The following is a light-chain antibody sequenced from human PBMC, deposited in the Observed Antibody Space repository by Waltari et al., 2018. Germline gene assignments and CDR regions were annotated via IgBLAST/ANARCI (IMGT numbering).Light chain of an antibody. Sequence: QSALTQPASVSGSPGQSITISCAGTSSDVGGYNYVSWYQQHPDKAPQLVIYEVSQRPTGVSSGFSVSKAGNTASLTISGLRAEDEADYYCSSYTSSSTLVFGGGTKVTVL. CDR3: SSYTSSSTLV. J-gene: IGLJ2*01. V-gene: IGLV2-14*01. CDR2: EVS. CDR1: SSDVGGYNY.